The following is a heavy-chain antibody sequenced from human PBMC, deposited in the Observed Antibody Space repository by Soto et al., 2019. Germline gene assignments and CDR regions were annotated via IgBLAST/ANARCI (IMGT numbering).Heavy chain of an antibody. V-gene: IGHV1-69*01. CDR1: GGTFSSYA. Sequence: QVQLVQSGAEVKKPGSSVKVSCKASGGTFSSYAISWVRQAPGQGLEWMGGIIPIFGTANYAQKVQGRVTITADESTNTAYMELSSLRSEDTAVYYCARRGGGGSSPWGWFDPWGQGTLVTVSS. CDR2: IIPIFGTA. D-gene: IGHD6-13*01. J-gene: IGHJ5*02. CDR3: ARRGGGGSSPWGWFDP.